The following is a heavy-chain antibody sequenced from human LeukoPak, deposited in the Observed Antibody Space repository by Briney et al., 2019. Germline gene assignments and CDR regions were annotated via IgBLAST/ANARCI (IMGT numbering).Heavy chain of an antibody. J-gene: IGHJ6*04. CDR3: AKGRSYNWNPRHGMDV. V-gene: IGHV3-30*18. CDR2: ISYDGSNK. CDR1: GFTFSSYG. Sequence: GGSLRLSCAASGFTFSSYGMHWVRQAPGKGLEWVAVISYDGSNKYYADSVKGRFTISRDNSKNTLYLQMNSLRAEDTAVYYCAKGRSYNWNPRHGMDVWGKGTTVTVSS. D-gene: IGHD1-1*01.